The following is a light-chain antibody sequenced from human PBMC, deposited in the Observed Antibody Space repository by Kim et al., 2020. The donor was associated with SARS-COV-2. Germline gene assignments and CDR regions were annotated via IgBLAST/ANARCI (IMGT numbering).Light chain of an antibody. CDR3: QQYGSSRWT. V-gene: IGKV3-20*01. Sequence: SPGERATLSCRAGQSTSSTYLAWYKHTPGQAPRLLNYGASTRATGIPDRFSGSGSGTDFTLTSSRLEPEDFAVYYCQQYGSSRWTLGQGTRVDIK. J-gene: IGKJ1*01. CDR1: QSTSSTY. CDR2: GAS.